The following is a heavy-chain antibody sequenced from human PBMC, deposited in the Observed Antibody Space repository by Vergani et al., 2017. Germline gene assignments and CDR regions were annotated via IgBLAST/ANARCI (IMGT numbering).Heavy chain of an antibody. V-gene: IGHV1-2*04. D-gene: IGHD3-16*01. CDR2: INPNSGGT. CDR1: GYTFTGYY. CDR3: ARDRVGGPYYDYYYMDV. Sequence: QVQLVQSGAEVKKPGASVKVSCKASGYTFTGYYMHWVRQAPGQGLEWMGWINPNSGGTNYAQKFQGWVTMTRDTSISTAYMELSRLRSDETAVYYCARDRVGGPYYDYYYMDVWGKGTTVTVSS. J-gene: IGHJ6*03.